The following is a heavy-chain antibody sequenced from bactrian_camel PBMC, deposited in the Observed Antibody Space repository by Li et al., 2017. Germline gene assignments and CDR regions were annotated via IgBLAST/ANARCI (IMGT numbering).Heavy chain of an antibody. CDR1: GFTFSSYA. V-gene: IGHV3S40*01. Sequence: VQLVESGGGLVQPGGSLRLSCAASGFTFSSYAMSWVRQAPGKGLDWVSTINSGGGTTDYADSVKGRFTISRDNAKNTVYLRMNSLKPEDTAVYYCVRAADFQLGQGTQVTVS. D-gene: IGHD6*01. CDR2: INSGGGTT. J-gene: IGHJ4*01.